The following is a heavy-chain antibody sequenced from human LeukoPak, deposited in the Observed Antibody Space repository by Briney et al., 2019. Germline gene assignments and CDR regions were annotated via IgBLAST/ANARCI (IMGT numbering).Heavy chain of an antibody. Sequence: SETLSLTCTVSGGSISSGGYYWSWIRQPPGKGLEWIGYIYHSGSTYYNPSLKSRVTISVDRSKNQFSLKLSSVTAADTAVYYCARRDGGSSSWYDYWGQGTLVTVSS. J-gene: IGHJ4*02. CDR1: GGSISSGGYY. CDR3: ARRDGGSSSWYDY. V-gene: IGHV4-30-2*01. CDR2: IYHSGST. D-gene: IGHD6-13*01.